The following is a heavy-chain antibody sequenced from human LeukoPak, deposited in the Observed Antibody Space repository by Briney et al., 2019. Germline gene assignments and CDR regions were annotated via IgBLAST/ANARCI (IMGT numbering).Heavy chain of an antibody. CDR2: ISAYNGDT. V-gene: IGHV1-18*01. Sequence: GASVKVSCKASGGTFSSYAISWVRQAPGQGLEWMGWISAYNGDTNYPQKLQGRVTMTTDTSTSTAYMELRSLRSDDTAMYYCARGLIPPFDYWGQGTLVTVSS. D-gene: IGHD3-10*01. CDR1: GGTFSSYA. CDR3: ARGLIPPFDY. J-gene: IGHJ4*02.